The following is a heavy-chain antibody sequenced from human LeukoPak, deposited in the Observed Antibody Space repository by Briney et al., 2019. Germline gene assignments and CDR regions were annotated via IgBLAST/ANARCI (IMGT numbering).Heavy chain of an antibody. D-gene: IGHD3-22*01. CDR1: GYTFTSYG. V-gene: IGHV1-18*01. CDR3: ARDLTHRRNYDNSGYQIVPAF. CDR2: ISAYNGHT. Sequence: ASVKVSCKASGYTFTSYGISWVRQAPGQGLEWMGWISAYNGHTKYVQKFQGRVTMTTDTSTSTAHMELTSLRSDDTAVYYCARDLTHRRNYDNSGYQIVPAFWGQGTRVTVSS. J-gene: IGHJ4*02.